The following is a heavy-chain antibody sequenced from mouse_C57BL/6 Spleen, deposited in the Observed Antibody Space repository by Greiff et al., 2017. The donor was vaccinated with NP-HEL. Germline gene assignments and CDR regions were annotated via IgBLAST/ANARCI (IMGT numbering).Heavy chain of an antibody. J-gene: IGHJ2*01. CDR2: IDPENGDT. Sequence: EVQLQQSGAELVRPGASVKLSCTASGFNIKDDYMHWVKQRTEQGLEWIGWIDPENGDTEYASQFQGKATITADTSSNTAYLQLSSLTSDDTAVYYCTTPVVATGFDYWGQGTTLTVSS. D-gene: IGHD1-1*01. CDR1: GFNIKDDY. CDR3: TTPVVATGFDY. V-gene: IGHV14-4*01.